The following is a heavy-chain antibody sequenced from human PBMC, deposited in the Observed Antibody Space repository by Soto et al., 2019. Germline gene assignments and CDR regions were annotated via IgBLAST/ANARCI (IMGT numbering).Heavy chain of an antibody. J-gene: IGHJ6*02. D-gene: IGHD3-22*01. Sequence: QVQLVQSGAEVKKPGCSVKVSCKASGGTFSSYAISWVRQAPGQGLEWIGGIIPIFGTANYAQKFQGRVTITADESTSTAYMELSSLRSEDTAVYYCASVRYYDSSGYYSDYYYGMDVWGQGTTVTVSS. V-gene: IGHV1-69*01. CDR1: GGTFSSYA. CDR2: IIPIFGTA. CDR3: ASVRYYDSSGYYSDYYYGMDV.